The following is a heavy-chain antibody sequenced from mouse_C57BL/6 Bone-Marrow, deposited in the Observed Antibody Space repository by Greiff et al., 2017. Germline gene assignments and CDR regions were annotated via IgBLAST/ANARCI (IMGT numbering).Heavy chain of an antibody. CDR1: GFNIKNTY. V-gene: IGHV14-3*01. CDR3: ARYDYEEAYAMDY. CDR2: IDPANGNT. Sequence: VQLKESVAELVRPGASVKLSCTASGFNIKNTYMHWVKQRPEQGLEWIGRIDPANGNTKYAPKFQGKATITADTSSNTAYLQLSSLTSEDTAIYYCARYDYEEAYAMDYWCQGTSVTVSS. D-gene: IGHD2-4*01. J-gene: IGHJ4*01.